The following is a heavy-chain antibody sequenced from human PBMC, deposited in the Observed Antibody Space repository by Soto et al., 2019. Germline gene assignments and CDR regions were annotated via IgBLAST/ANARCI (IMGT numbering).Heavy chain of an antibody. CDR2: IIPIFGTA. CDR1: GGTFSSYA. V-gene: IGHV1-69*12. Sequence: QVQLVQSGAEVKKPGSSVKVSCKASGGTFSSYAISWVRQAPGQGLEWMGGIIPIFGTANYAQKFQGRVTITADESTSTDYMELSSLRSEDTALYYCARDRSDYVLTYYYYGMDVWGQGTTVTVSS. CDR3: ARDRSDYVLTYYYYGMDV. D-gene: IGHD4-17*01. J-gene: IGHJ6*02.